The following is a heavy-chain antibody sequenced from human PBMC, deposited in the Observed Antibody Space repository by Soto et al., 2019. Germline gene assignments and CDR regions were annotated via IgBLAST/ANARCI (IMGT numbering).Heavy chain of an antibody. J-gene: IGHJ5*02. Sequence: PPETLSLTCTVSGGSISSYYWGCIRQPPGKGLEWIGYIYYSGSTDYDPSLKSRVTISVDTSKNQFSLKLSSVTAADTAVYYCATSNWFDPWGQGTLVTVS. V-gene: IGHV4-59*08. CDR2: IYYSGST. CDR3: ATSNWFDP. CDR1: GGSISSYY.